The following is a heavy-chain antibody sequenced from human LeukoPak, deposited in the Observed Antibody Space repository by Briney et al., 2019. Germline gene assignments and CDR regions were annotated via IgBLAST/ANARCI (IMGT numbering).Heavy chain of an antibody. CDR2: ISAYNGNT. CDR3: ARAQGYCSGGSCYSYYYYGMDV. Sequence: HWASVKVSCKAYGYTFTSYGISWVRQAPGQGLERMGWISAYNGNTNYAQKLQGRVTMTTDTSTSTAYMELTSLRSDDTAVYYCARAQGYCSGGSCYSYYYYGMDVWGKGTTVTVSS. CDR1: GYTFTSYG. D-gene: IGHD2-15*01. V-gene: IGHV1-18*04. J-gene: IGHJ6*04.